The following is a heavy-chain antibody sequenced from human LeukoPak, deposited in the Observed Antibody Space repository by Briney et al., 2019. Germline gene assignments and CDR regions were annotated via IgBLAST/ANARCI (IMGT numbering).Heavy chain of an antibody. CDR3: ARGGSTIFGVGEPNYMDV. J-gene: IGHJ6*03. CDR2: MSXNRGYS. D-gene: IGHD3-3*01. Sequence: YTFTXXDXXXVGXARXQGXXXXXRMSXNRGYSVYAQKFQGRVTMTTNRSIITAYMEVSSLRSEDTAVYYCARGGSTIFGVGEPNYMDVWGKGTTVTVSS. CDR1: YTFTXXD. V-gene: IGHV1-8*01.